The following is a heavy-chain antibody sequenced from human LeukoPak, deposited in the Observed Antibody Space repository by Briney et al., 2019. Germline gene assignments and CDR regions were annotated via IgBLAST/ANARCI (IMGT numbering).Heavy chain of an antibody. CDR3: ERGTTVTSI. CDR2: ISSSSSTI. V-gene: IGHV3-48*04. CDR1: GFTSSSYS. D-gene: IGHD4-17*01. Sequence: GGSLRLSCAASGFTSSSYSMNWVRQAPGKGLEWVSYISSSSSTIYYADSVKGRFTISRDNAKNSLYLQMNSLRAEDTAVYYCERGTTVTSIWGQGTMVTVSS. J-gene: IGHJ3*02.